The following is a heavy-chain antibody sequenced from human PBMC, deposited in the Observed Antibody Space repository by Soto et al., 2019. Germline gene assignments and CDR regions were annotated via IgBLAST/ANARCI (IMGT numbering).Heavy chain of an antibody. CDR2: IKQDGSEK. CDR3: ATEPDILTGGV. V-gene: IGHV3-7*03. D-gene: IGHD3-9*01. J-gene: IGHJ6*02. Sequence: GGSLRLSCAASGFTFNSYWMSWVRQAPGKGLEWVANIKQDGSEKYYVDSVKGRFTISRDNAKNSLYLQMNSLRAEDTAVYYCATEPDILTGGVWGQGTTVTVSS. CDR1: GFTFNSYW.